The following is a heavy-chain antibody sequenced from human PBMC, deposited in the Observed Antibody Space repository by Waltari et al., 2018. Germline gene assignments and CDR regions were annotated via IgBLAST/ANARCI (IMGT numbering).Heavy chain of an antibody. D-gene: IGHD2-15*01. CDR3: AREEVLSATFDH. CDR2: LWYDGTDK. CDR1: GFRFNEYA. V-gene: IGHV3-33*08. J-gene: IGHJ4*02. Sequence: QVQLMESGGDVVQPGSSLSLSCEGSGFRFNEYAMQWVRQAPGKGLEWVAGLWYDGTDKKYSDSVKGRFTVSRDNSKNTLYLHMDTLRGEDTAVYFCAREEVLSATFDHWGRGTLVTVAS.